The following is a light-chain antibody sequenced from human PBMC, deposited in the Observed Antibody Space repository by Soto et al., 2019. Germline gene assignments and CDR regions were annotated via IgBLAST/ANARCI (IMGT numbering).Light chain of an antibody. CDR2: GTS. V-gene: IGKV3-20*01. J-gene: IGKJ5*01. Sequence: EIVLTQSPGTLSLSPGERATLSCRASQSVSSSYLAWYQQKPGQAPRILIYGTSSRVIGIPDRFSGSGSGTDFTLTISRLEPEDFAVYYRQQYVTSAITFDQGTRLEIK. CDR3: QQYVTSAIT. CDR1: QSVSSSY.